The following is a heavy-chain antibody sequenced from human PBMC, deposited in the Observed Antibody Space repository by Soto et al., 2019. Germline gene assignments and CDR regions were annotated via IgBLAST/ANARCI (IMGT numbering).Heavy chain of an antibody. J-gene: IGHJ6*02. D-gene: IGHD6-13*01. CDR1: GGTFSSYA. CDR2: IIPIFGTA. V-gene: IGHV1-69*06. CDR3: ARSSPGIAAAGSYYYGMDV. Sequence: QVQLVQSGAEVKKPGSSVKVSCKASGGTFSSYAISWVRQAPGQGLEWMGGIIPIFGTANYAQTFQGRVTITADKSTSTAYMELSSLRSEDTAVYYCARSSPGIAAAGSYYYGMDVWGQGTTVTVSS.